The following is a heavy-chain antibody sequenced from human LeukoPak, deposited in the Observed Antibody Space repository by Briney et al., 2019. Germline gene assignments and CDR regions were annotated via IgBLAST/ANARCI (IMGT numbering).Heavy chain of an antibody. CDR3: AKDKRMDV. CDR1: GFTFSSYV. CDR2: ISGSGDSI. Sequence: GGSLRLSCAASGFTFSSYVMSWVRQAPGKGLEWVSGISGSGDSIYYADFVKGRFTISRDNSKNALYLQMNSLRAEDTAVYYCAKDKRMDVWGLGTTVTVSS. J-gene: IGHJ6*02. V-gene: IGHV3-23*01.